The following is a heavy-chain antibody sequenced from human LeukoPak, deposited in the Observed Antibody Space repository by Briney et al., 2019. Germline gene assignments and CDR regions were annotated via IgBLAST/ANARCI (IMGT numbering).Heavy chain of an antibody. D-gene: IGHD6-13*01. J-gene: IGHJ6*03. CDR1: GFIFSTSW. CDR2: IRQDGSEE. Sequence: GGSLRLSCAASGFIFSTSWMSWVRQAPGKGLEWVANIRQDGSEEYYVDSVKGRFTISRDNAKNSLYLQMNSLRAEDSAVYYCARIAALYFYYMVIWGKGTTVTVSS. CDR3: ARIAALYFYYMVI. V-gene: IGHV3-7*01.